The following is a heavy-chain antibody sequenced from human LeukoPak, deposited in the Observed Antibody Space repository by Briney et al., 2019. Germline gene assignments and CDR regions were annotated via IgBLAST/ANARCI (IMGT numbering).Heavy chain of an antibody. CDR3: AKAPLYCGGDCPFDY. J-gene: IGHJ4*02. Sequence: GGSLRLSCAASGFTSSSYGMHWVRQAPGKGLEWVAFIRYDGSNKYYADSVKGRFTISRDNSKNTLYLQMNSLRAEDTAVYYCAKAPLYCGGDCPFDYWGQGTLVTVSS. CDR1: GFTSSSYG. V-gene: IGHV3-30*02. D-gene: IGHD2-21*01. CDR2: IRYDGSNK.